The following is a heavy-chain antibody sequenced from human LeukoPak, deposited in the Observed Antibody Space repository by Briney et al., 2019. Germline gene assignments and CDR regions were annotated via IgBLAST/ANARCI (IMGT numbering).Heavy chain of an antibody. CDR1: GFTFRNYG. Sequence: PGRSLRLSCAASGFTFRNYGMHCVRQAPGKGLEWVAVISEDGSNKHYADSVRGRFTISRDNSDNRLYLQMNSLRAEDTAVYYCAKDRETTASGTFDYWGQGTLVTVSS. J-gene: IGHJ4*02. D-gene: IGHD1-1*01. CDR3: AKDRETTASGTFDY. CDR2: ISEDGSNK. V-gene: IGHV3-30*18.